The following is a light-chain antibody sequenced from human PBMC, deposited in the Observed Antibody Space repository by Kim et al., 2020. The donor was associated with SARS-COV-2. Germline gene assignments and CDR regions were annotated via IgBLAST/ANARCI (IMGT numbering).Light chain of an antibody. CDR1: QDIANS. V-gene: IGKV1-27*01. CDR2: SAS. CDR3: QKYDTPPWT. Sequence: DITMTQSPSSLSASVGDGVTISCRASQDIANSLAWYQQKPGSVPKPLIYSASTLQSGVPPRFRASGSGTDFTLTITSLQTEDGATYYCQKYDTPPWTFGQGTKVDIK. J-gene: IGKJ1*01.